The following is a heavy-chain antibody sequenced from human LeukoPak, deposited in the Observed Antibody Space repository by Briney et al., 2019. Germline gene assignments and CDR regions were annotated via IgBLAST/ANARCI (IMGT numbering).Heavy chain of an antibody. CDR1: GYTFTSYG. CDR2: ISAYNGNT. V-gene: IGHV1-18*01. Sequence: ASVTVSCKASGYTFTSYGISWVRQAPGQGLEWMGWISAYNGNTYYAQTLQGRVTMTTDTSTSTAYMELRSLRSDDTAVYYCAREDSSGWYYFDYWGQGTLVTVSS. J-gene: IGHJ4*02. D-gene: IGHD6-19*01. CDR3: AREDSSGWYYFDY.